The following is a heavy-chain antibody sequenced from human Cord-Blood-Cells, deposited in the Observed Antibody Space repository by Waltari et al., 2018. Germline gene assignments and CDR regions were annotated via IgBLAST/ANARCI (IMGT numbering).Heavy chain of an antibody. Sequence: QVQLQQWGAGLLKPSETLSLTCAVYGGSFSGYYWSWIRQPPGKGLEWIGEFNHSGSTHSRPSLKGRVTISVDTSKNQFSLKLSSVTAADTAVYYCARRGVLLWFGECSPRHYYFDYWGQGTLVTVSS. CDR3: ARRGVLLWFGECSPRHYYFDY. V-gene: IGHV4-34*01. CDR1: GGSFSGYY. D-gene: IGHD3-10*01. CDR2: FNHSGST. J-gene: IGHJ4*02.